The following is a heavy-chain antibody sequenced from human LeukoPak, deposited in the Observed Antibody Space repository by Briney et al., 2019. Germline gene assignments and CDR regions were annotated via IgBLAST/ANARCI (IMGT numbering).Heavy chain of an antibody. CDR3: ARDLLTYYYDSRGYYDYYFDY. D-gene: IGHD3-22*01. CDR1: VYTFTKYG. J-gene: IGHJ4*02. V-gene: IGHV1-18*01. Sequence: ASVTVSFKASVYTFTKYGITWVRQAPGQGREWMGRISAYNGNTNYAQKLQGRVTITTDTSTRTAYMEVRSLREGDTDVYYCARDLLTYYYDSRGYYDYYFDYCGQGSLVTVSS. CDR2: ISAYNGNT.